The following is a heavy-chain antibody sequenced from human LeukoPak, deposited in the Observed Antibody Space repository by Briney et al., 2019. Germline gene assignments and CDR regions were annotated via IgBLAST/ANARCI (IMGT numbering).Heavy chain of an antibody. Sequence: GESLKISCKGSGYSFSTYWIAWVRQMPGKGPEWMGIIYLGDSSTRYSPSFQGQVTISADKSISTAYLQWSSLKASDSAMYYCARPAGSSGFLDYWGQGTLVTVSS. D-gene: IGHD3-22*01. V-gene: IGHV5-51*01. CDR2: IYLGDSST. CDR1: GYSFSTYW. CDR3: ARPAGSSGFLDY. J-gene: IGHJ4*02.